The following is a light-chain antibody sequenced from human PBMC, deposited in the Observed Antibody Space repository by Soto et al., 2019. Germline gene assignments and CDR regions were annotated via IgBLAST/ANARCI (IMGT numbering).Light chain of an antibody. CDR3: QQSYSSPPT. V-gene: IGKV1-5*03. J-gene: IGKJ1*01. CDR1: QSISGW. CDR2: KAS. Sequence: IQMTQSPSSLSASVGDRVTITCRASQSISGWLAWYQQKPGKAPKLLIYKASRLESGVPSRFSGSRSGPDFTLTISSLQPEDFATYYCQQSYSSPPTFGQGTKVDIK.